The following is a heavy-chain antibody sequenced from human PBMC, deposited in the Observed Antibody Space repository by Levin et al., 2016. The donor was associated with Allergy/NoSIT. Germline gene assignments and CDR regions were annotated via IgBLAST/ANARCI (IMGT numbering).Heavy chain of an antibody. J-gene: IGHJ6*02. CDR1: GYSISSGYY. Sequence: SETLSLTCAVSGYSISSGYYWGWIRQPPGKGLEWIGSIYHSGSTYYNPSLKSRVTISVDTSKNQFSLKLSSVTAADTAVYYCARVAPARPVGRHYAGYYYYGMDVWGQGTTVTVSS. CDR3: ARVAPARPVGRHYAGYYYYGMDV. V-gene: IGHV4-38-2*01. CDR2: IYHSGST. D-gene: IGHD3-16*01.